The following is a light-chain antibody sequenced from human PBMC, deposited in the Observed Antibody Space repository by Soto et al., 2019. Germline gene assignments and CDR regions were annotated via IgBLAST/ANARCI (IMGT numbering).Light chain of an antibody. CDR2: RAS. CDR1: QTIYSN. V-gene: IGKV3-15*01. J-gene: IGKJ1*01. Sequence: MVMDQWAAAVSQNTGERATLACRAGQTIYSNVAWYQQRPGQAPRLLIYRASTRATCVPARFSGSGSGTDFTLTIRSLEPEDFPVYYCQPYGSSGRFGQGTKVDIK. CDR3: QPYGSSGR.